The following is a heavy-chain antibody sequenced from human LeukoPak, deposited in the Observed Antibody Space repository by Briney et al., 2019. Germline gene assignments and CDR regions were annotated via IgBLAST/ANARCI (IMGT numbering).Heavy chain of an antibody. CDR2: ISSSSYYI. CDR3: VRVGDYYDSGGHQGFDY. D-gene: IGHD3-22*01. CDR1: GFTFSSYT. Sequence: PGGSLRLSCAASGFTFSSYTMNWVRQAPGKGLEWVSSISSSSYYIYYADSVKGRFTISRDNAKNSVYLQMNSLRDEDTVVYYCVRVGDYYDSGGHQGFDYWGQGTLVTVSS. V-gene: IGHV3-21*01. J-gene: IGHJ4*02.